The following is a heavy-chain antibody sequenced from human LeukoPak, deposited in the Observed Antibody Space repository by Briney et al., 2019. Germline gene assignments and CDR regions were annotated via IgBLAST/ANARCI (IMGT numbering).Heavy chain of an antibody. CDR1: EFTFTNDW. CDR2: MSPDENEK. J-gene: IGHJ4*02. Sequence: PGGSLRLSCAITEFTFTNDWENWVSQASGKGLECVANMSPDENEKKYVDSVKGRFTISTDNAKKTLYLQMNSLRVEDTAIYYCLGYGNDNPWGQGALVTVSS. V-gene: IGHV3-7*03. CDR3: LGYGNDNP. D-gene: IGHD5-12*01.